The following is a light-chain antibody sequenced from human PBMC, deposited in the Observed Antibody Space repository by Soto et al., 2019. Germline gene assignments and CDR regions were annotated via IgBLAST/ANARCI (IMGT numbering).Light chain of an antibody. Sequence: QSALTQPASVSGSPGQSITISCTGTSSDIGAYNYVSLYQQHPGKVPKLMIYYVTNRPSGVSHRFSGSKSGNTASLTISGLQAEDEADYYCCSFTSSSTRVFGGGTKLTVL. CDR3: CSFTSSSTRV. CDR2: YVT. CDR1: SSDIGAYNY. J-gene: IGLJ2*01. V-gene: IGLV2-14*01.